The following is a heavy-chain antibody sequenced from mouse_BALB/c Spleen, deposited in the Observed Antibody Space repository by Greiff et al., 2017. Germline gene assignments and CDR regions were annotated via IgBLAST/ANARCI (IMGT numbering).Heavy chain of an antibody. Sequence: VQLQQSGPELVKPGASVKMSCKASGYTFTSYTMHWVKQRPGQGLEWIGYINPSSGYTEYNQKFKDKTTLTADKSSSTAYMQLSSLTSEDSAVYYCARWGYDSLYYFDYWGQGTTLTVSS. V-gene: IGHV1-4*02. CDR3: ARWGYDSLYYFDY. D-gene: IGHD2-14*01. J-gene: IGHJ2*01. CDR2: INPSSGYT. CDR1: GYTFTSYT.